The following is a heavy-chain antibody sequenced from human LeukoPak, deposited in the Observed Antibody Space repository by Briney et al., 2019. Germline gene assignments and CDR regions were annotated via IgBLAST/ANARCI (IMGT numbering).Heavy chain of an antibody. J-gene: IGHJ6*02. D-gene: IGHD3-10*01. CDR3: ASVYGSGSYFHYYYGMDV. Sequence: GGSLRLSCAASGFTFSSYEMNWVRQAPGKGLEGVSYISSSGSTIYYADSVEGRFTISRDNAKNSLYLQMNSLRAEDTAVYYCASVYGSGSYFHYYYGMDVWGQGTTVTVSS. V-gene: IGHV3-48*03. CDR1: GFTFSSYE. CDR2: ISSSGSTI.